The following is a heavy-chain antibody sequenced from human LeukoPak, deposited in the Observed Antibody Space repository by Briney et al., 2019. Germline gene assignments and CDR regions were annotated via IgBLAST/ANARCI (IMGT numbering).Heavy chain of an antibody. CDR2: IYTSGST. CDR3: ARGIRGGSYYFDY. Sequence: SQTLSLTCTVSGGSISSGSYYWSWIRQPAGKGLEWIGHIYTSGSTSHNPSLKSRVTLSVETSKNQFSLRLSSVTAADTAVYYCARGIRGGSYYFDYWGQGTLVSVSS. J-gene: IGHJ4*02. CDR1: GGSISSGSYY. D-gene: IGHD1-26*01. V-gene: IGHV4-61*09.